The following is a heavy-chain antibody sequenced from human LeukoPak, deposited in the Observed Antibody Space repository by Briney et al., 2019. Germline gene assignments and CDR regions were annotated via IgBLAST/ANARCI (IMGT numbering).Heavy chain of an antibody. CDR1: GGSMTNSTYY. V-gene: IGHV4-39*01. CDR2: IYYSGST. Sequence: PSETLSLTCTVSGGSMTNSTYYWGWIRQPPGKGLEWIGSIYYSGSTYYNPSFKSRITISVDTSKNQFSLKVSSVTAADTAVYYCARWGQLGYCSGGSCYEDWGQGTLVTVSS. CDR3: ARWGQLGYCSGGSCYED. D-gene: IGHD2-15*01. J-gene: IGHJ4*02.